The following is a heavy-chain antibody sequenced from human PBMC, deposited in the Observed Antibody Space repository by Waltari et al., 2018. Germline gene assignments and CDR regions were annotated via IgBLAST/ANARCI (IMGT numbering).Heavy chain of an antibody. D-gene: IGHD2-2*01. J-gene: IGHJ4*02. CDR1: GGSISSYY. CDR2: IYYSGST. CDR3: ARHHSDIVVGYFDY. V-gene: IGHV4-59*01. Sequence: QVQLQESGPGLVKPSETLSLTCTVSGGSISSYYWSWIRQPPGKGLEWIWYIYYSGSTNYNPSLKSRVTISVDTSKNQFSLKLSSVTAADTAVYYCARHHSDIVVGYFDYWGQGTLVTVSS.